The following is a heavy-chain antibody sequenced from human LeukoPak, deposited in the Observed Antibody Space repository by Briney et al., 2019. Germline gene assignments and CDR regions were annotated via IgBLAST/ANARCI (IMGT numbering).Heavy chain of an antibody. J-gene: IGHJ6*03. D-gene: IGHD3-10*01. V-gene: IGHV1-69*13. CDR3: ARGYYGSGSYGYYYYYMDV. CDR2: IIPIFGTA. Sequence: ASVKVSCKASGGTFSSYAISWVRQAPGQGLEWMGGIIPIFGTANYAQKFQGRVTITADESTSTAYMELSSLRSEDTAVYYCARGYYGSGSYGYYYYYMDVWGKGTTVTISS. CDR1: GGTFSSYA.